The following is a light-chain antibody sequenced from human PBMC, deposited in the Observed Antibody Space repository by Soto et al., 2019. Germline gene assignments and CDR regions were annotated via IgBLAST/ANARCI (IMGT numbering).Light chain of an antibody. CDR1: QSVSNNY. CDR3: QQYGSPPIT. Sequence: EIVLTQSPGTLSLSPGERATLSCRASQSVSNNYLAWYQQSPGQAPRLLIYGASRRATGIPDRFSGSGSGTDFTLTISRLEPEDLAMYYCQQYGSPPITFGPGTKVDVK. J-gene: IGKJ3*01. V-gene: IGKV3-20*01. CDR2: GAS.